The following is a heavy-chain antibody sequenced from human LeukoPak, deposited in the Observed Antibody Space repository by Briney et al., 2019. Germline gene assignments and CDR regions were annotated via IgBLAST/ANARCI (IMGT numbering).Heavy chain of an antibody. Sequence: SGPTLVNPPPSLTLTCTFSGFSPSTSGVGVGWIRQPPVKALVWLALIFWNDDKRYSSSLKSRLTITNDTSKNQVVLTMTNVDPVDTATYYCAHTIRRSGFDPWGQGTLVTVSS. CDR3: AHTIRRSGFDP. V-gene: IGHV2-5*01. J-gene: IGHJ5*02. CDR2: IFWNDDK. CDR1: GFSPSTSGVG. D-gene: IGHD5-24*01.